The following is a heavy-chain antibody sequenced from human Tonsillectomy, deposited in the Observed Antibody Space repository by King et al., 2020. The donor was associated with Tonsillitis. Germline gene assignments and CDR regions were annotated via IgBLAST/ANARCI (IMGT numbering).Heavy chain of an antibody. V-gene: IGHV1-69*11. CDR2: IIPILGTA. CDR1: GGTFSSYA. Sequence: QLVQSGAEVKKPGASVKVSCKASGGTFSSYAISWVRQAPGQGLEWMGGIIPILGTANYAQKFQGRVTITADESTSTAYMELSSLRSEDTAVYYCASFYDSSGHFLYWGQGTLVTVSS. J-gene: IGHJ4*02. CDR3: ASFYDSSGHFLY. D-gene: IGHD3-22*01.